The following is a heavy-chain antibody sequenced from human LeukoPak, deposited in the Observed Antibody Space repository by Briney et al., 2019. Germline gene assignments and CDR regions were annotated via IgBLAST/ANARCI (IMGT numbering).Heavy chain of an antibody. V-gene: IGHV3-7*03. J-gene: IGHJ4*02. CDR2: IKQDGSEK. CDR3: AREYYGDPNYDY. D-gene: IGHD4-17*01. Sequence: GGSLRLSCAASGFTLSRDWMSWVRQAPGKGLEWVGNIKQDGSEKNYVDSVKGRFTISTDSAKNSLYLQMNSLRAEDTAVYYCAREYYGDPNYDYWCQGTLVTVSS. CDR1: GFTLSRDW.